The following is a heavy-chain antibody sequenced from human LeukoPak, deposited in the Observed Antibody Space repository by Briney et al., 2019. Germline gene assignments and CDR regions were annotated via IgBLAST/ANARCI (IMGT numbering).Heavy chain of an antibody. CDR2: IYTSGST. CDR1: GGSFSSYY. CDR3: ARGGYYYGSGSFLNWFDP. J-gene: IGHJ5*02. V-gene: IGHV4-59*10. D-gene: IGHD3-10*01. Sequence: SETLSLTCAVYGGSFSSYYWSWIRQPAGKGLEWIGRIYTSGSTNYNPSLKSRVTMSVDTSKNQFSLKLSSVTAADTAVYYCARGGYYYGSGSFLNWFDPWGQGTLVTVSS.